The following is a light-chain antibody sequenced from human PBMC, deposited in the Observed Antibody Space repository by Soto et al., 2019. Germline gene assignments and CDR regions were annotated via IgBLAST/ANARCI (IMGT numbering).Light chain of an antibody. V-gene: IGKV1-27*01. J-gene: IGKJ1*01. CDR2: AAS. CDR3: QKYNSAPWT. CDR1: QGISNY. Sequence: DIQMTQSPSSLSASVGDRVTITCRASQGISNYLAWYQQKPGTVPKLLISAASTLQTGVPSRFSGGGSGTDFTLTISSLQHEDVATYYCQKYNSAPWTFGQGTKVDI.